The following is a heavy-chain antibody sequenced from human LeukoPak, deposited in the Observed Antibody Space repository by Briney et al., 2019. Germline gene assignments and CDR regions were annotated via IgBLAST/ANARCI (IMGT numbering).Heavy chain of an antibody. CDR1: GFTFSSYG. Sequence: GRSLRLSCAAPGFTFSSYGMHWVRQAPGKGLEWVAVILFDGRNKSFADSVKGRFTISRDNSKNTLYLQMNSLRAQDTAVYYCAKEKYRGYSYGAGDYWGQGTLVTVSS. CDR2: ILFDGRNK. V-gene: IGHV3-30*18. CDR3: AKEKYRGYSYGAGDY. D-gene: IGHD5-18*01. J-gene: IGHJ4*02.